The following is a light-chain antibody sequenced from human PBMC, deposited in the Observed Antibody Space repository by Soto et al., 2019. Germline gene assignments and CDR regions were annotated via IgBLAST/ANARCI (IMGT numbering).Light chain of an antibody. Sequence: EIVLTQSPGTLSLSPGERVTLSCRASQSVSSSYLAWYQQKPAQAPRLLIYGASNRATGIPDRSSGSGSGTDFTLTISRLEAEDFAVYYCQQYGGSPPYTFGQGTKLEIK. J-gene: IGKJ2*01. CDR3: QQYGGSPPYT. CDR2: GAS. CDR1: QSVSSSY. V-gene: IGKV3-20*01.